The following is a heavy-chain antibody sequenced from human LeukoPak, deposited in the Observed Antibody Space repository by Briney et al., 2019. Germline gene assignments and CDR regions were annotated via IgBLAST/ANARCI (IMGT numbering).Heavy chain of an antibody. CDR2: IYIDGSST. D-gene: IGHD2-2*02. CDR1: GFTFSTYW. V-gene: IGHV3-74*01. CDR3: AREGVVPPAIGDF. Sequence: GGSLRLSCAASGFTFSTYWMHWVRQAPGKGLVWVSRIYIDGSSTNYADSVKGRFTISRDNSKNTLDLQMNSLRAGDTAVYYCAREGVVPPAIGDFWGQGTLVTVSS. J-gene: IGHJ4*02.